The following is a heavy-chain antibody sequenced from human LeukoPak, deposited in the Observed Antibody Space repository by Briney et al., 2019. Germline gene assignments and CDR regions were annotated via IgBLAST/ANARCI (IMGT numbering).Heavy chain of an antibody. J-gene: IGHJ4*02. CDR1: GGTFSSYA. Sequence: ASVKVSCKASGGTFSSYAISWVRQPPGQGLEWMGGIIPIFGTANYAQKFQGRVTITADESTSTAYMELSSLRSEDTAVYYCARGYSYGYADYWGQGTLVTVSS. D-gene: IGHD5-18*01. CDR3: ARGYSYGYADY. V-gene: IGHV1-69*13. CDR2: IIPIFGTA.